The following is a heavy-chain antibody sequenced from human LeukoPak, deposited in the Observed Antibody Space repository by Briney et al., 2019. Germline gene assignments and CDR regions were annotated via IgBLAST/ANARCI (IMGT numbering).Heavy chain of an antibody. Sequence: GSLRLSCAASGFTFSSYAMSWVRQAPGKGLEWVSAISGSGGSTYYADSVKGRFTISRDNSKNTLYLQMNSLRAEDTAVYYCAKTDYYDSSGYYYWYFDLWGRGTLVTVSS. J-gene: IGHJ2*01. CDR3: AKTDYYDSSGYYYWYFDL. CDR1: GFTFSSYA. CDR2: ISGSGGST. D-gene: IGHD3-22*01. V-gene: IGHV3-23*01.